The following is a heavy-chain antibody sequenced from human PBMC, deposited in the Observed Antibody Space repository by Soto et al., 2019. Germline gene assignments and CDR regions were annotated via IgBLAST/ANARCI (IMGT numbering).Heavy chain of an antibody. CDR3: ARDPIWFGELFHYYYGMDV. CDR1: GGSFSGYY. V-gene: IGHV4-34*01. CDR2: INHSGST. J-gene: IGHJ6*02. D-gene: IGHD3-10*01. Sequence: SETLSLTCAVYGGSFSGYYSSWIRQPPGKGLEWIGEINHSGSTNYNPSLKSRVTISVDTSKNQFSLKLSSVTAADTAVYYCARDPIWFGELFHYYYGMDVWGQGTTVTVSS.